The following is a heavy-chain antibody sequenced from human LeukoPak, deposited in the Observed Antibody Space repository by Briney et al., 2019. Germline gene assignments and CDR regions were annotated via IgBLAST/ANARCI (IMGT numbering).Heavy chain of an antibody. Sequence: GGSLRLSCAASGFTFDEYAMHWVRQAPGKGLEWVSLISGDGGTEYYGDSVKGRFTISRDNSKNSLYLQMNSLRTEDTALYYCAKDMGPLGTIWIAYWGQGIIVTVSS. V-gene: IGHV3-43*02. J-gene: IGHJ4*02. D-gene: IGHD3-3*01. CDR1: GFTFDEYA. CDR3: AKDMGPLGTIWIAY. CDR2: ISGDGGTE.